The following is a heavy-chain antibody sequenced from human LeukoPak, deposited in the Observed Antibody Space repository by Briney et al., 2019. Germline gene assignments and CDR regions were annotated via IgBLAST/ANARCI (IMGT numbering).Heavy chain of an antibody. Sequence: GGSLRLSCAASGFTFSRYAMNWVRQAPGKGLEWVSAISGSGGTTKYADSVKGRFTISRDNSKSTLYLQMNSLRAEDTAVYYCARVRGGYYYDYWGQGTLVTVSS. CDR3: ARVRGGYYYDY. J-gene: IGHJ4*02. V-gene: IGHV3-23*01. CDR2: ISGSGGTT. CDR1: GFTFSRYA. D-gene: IGHD3-22*01.